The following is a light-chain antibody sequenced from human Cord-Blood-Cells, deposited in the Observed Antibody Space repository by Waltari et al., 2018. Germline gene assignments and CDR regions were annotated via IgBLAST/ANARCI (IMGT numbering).Light chain of an antibody. J-gene: IGKJ2*03. V-gene: IGKV4-1*01. Sequence: DIVMTQSPDSLAVSLGERATINCKSSQSVLYSSNNKNYLAWYQQKPGQPAKLLIYWASTRESGVPDRFSGSGSGTDFTLTISSLQAEDVAVYYCQQYYSTPQNSFGQGTKLEIK. CDR2: WAS. CDR1: QSVLYSSNNKNY. CDR3: QQYYSTPQNS.